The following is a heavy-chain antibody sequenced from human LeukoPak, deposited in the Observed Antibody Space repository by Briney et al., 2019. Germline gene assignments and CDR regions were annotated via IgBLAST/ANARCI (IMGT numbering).Heavy chain of an antibody. V-gene: IGHV4-39*07. CDR2: IFYTAST. D-gene: IGHD4-17*01. CDR1: GDSISSSSYY. Sequence: SETLSLTCTVSGDSISSSSYYWGWIRQPPGKGLEWIGCIFYTASTYYSPSLKSRVTISVDTSKKQFSLKLSSVTAADTAVYYCARGERGVTISWSAFFDYWGQGILVTVSS. CDR3: ARGERGVTISWSAFFDY. J-gene: IGHJ4*02.